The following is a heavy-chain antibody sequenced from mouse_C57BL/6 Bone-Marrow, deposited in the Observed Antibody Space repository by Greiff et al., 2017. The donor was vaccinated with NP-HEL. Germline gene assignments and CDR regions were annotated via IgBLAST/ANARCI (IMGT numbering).Heavy chain of an antibody. D-gene: IGHD2-3*01. J-gene: IGHJ3*01. CDR3: ARGYDGYYGFAY. CDR1: GFTFSDYY. V-gene: IGHV5-16*01. Sequence: EVQRVESEGGLVQPGSSMKLSCTASGFTFSDYYMAWVRQVPEKGLEWVANINYDGSSTYYLDSLKSRFIISRDNAKNILYLQMSSLKSEDTATYYCARGYDGYYGFAYWGQGTLVTVSA. CDR2: INYDGSST.